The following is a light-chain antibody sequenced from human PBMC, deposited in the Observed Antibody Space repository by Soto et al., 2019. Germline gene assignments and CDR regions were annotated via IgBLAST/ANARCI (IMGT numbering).Light chain of an antibody. CDR3: CSYAGSYPFV. V-gene: IGLV2-11*01. CDR2: DVD. J-gene: IGLJ1*01. CDR1: SSDVGGYNY. Sequence: QSALTQPRSVSVSPGQSVTISCTGTSSDVGGYNYVSWYQHHPGKAPKLMIYDVDKRPSGVPGRFPGSKSGNTASLTISGLQAEDEADYYCCSYAGSYPFVFGTGTKVTVL.